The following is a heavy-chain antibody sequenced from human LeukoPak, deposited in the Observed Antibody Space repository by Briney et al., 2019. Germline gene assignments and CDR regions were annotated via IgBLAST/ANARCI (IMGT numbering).Heavy chain of an antibody. D-gene: IGHD3-9*01. CDR2: ISYDGSNK. CDR3: ARTNKYYDILTGWYNWFDP. J-gene: IGHJ5*02. CDR1: GFTFSSYA. V-gene: IGHV3-30-3*01. Sequence: GGSLRLSCAASGFTFSSYAMHWVRQAPGKGLEWVAFISYDGSNKYYADSVKGRFTISRDNAKNSLYLQMNSLRAEDTAVYYCARTNKYYDILTGWYNWFDPWGQGTLVTVSS.